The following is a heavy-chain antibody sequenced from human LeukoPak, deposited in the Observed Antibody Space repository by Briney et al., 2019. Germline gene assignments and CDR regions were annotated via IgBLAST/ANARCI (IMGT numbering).Heavy chain of an antibody. Sequence: ASVKVSCKASGGTFSSYAISWVRQAPGQGLEWMGGIIPIFGTANYAQKFQGRVTITADESTSTAYMELSSLRSEDTAVYYCARAEEKRSGGYSYGFLNYWGQGTLVTVSS. V-gene: IGHV1-69*13. J-gene: IGHJ4*02. CDR3: ARAEEKRSGGYSYGFLNY. D-gene: IGHD5-18*01. CDR1: GGTFSSYA. CDR2: IIPIFGTA.